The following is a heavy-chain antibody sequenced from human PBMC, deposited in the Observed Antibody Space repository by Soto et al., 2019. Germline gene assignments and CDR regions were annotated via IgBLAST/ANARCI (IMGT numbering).Heavy chain of an antibody. V-gene: IGHV4-30-4*01. Sequence: QVQLQESGPGLVKPSQTLSLTCTVSGGSISSGDYYWSWIRQPPGKGLEWIGYIYYSGSTYYNPSLKRRVTKSVDTSQNQFSLKLSSVTAADTAVYYCARADTYYYDSRGYYYPYYFDYWGPGTLVTVSS. CDR2: IYYSGST. D-gene: IGHD3-22*01. CDR1: GGSISSGDYY. CDR3: ARADTYYYDSRGYYYPYYFDY. J-gene: IGHJ4*02.